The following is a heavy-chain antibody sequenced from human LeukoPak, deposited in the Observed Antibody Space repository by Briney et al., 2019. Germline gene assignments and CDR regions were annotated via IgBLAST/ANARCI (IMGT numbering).Heavy chain of an antibody. J-gene: IGHJ6*02. Sequence: PGGSLRLSCAASGFTFSNAWMSWVRQAPGKGLEWVGRIKSKTDGGTTDYAAPVKGRFTISRDDSKNTLYLQMNSLKTEDTAVYYCTRDHVVVTDYYGMDVWGQGTTVTVSS. V-gene: IGHV3-15*01. D-gene: IGHD2-21*02. CDR3: TRDHVVVTDYYGMDV. CDR1: GFTFSNAW. CDR2: IKSKTDGGTT.